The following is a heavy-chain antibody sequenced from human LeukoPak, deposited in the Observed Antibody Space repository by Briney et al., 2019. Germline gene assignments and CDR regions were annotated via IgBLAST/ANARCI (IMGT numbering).Heavy chain of an antibody. D-gene: IGHD3-22*01. CDR2: IYSGGST. V-gene: IGHV3-53*01. CDR3: ARAYYYDSSGYPVPDY. Sequence: GWSLRLSCAASRLTVSSNYMSWVRQAPGKGLEWVSVIYSGGSTNYVASVKGRFTISRDNSKNTLYLQMNSLRAEDMAVYYCARAYYYDSSGYPVPDYWGQGTLVTVSS. J-gene: IGHJ4*02. CDR1: RLTVSSNY.